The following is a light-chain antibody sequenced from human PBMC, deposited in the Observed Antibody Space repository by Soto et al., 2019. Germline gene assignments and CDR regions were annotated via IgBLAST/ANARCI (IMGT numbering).Light chain of an antibody. CDR2: DAS. V-gene: IGKV3-20*01. Sequence: EIVLTQSPATLSLSPGESATLSCRASRSVSNYLAWYQQKPGQAPRLLIYDASSRPTDIPARFSGSGSGTDFTLTISRLEPEDFAVYYCQQYCSSPSWTFGQGTKVDIK. J-gene: IGKJ1*01. CDR1: RSVSNY. CDR3: QQYCSSPSWT.